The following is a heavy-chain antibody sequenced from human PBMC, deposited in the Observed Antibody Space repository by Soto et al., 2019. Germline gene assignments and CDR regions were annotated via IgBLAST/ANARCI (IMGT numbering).Heavy chain of an antibody. D-gene: IGHD3-22*01. V-gene: IGHV1-2*04. CDR1: GYTFTGYY. CDR3: ARSCYDSSGVSNDAFDI. Sequence: QVQLVQSGAEVKKPGASVKVSCKASGYTFTGYYMHWVRQAPGQGLELTGWIHPNSGGTNYAHKCQGWVTMTRDTSISTAYVELSRLRSDDPAVYYCARSCYDSSGVSNDAFDIGGQGTMVTVSS. CDR2: IHPNSGGT. J-gene: IGHJ3*02.